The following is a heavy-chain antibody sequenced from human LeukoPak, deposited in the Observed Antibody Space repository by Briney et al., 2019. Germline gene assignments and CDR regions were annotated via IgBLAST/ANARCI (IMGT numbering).Heavy chain of an antibody. CDR1: GFTFRSYA. D-gene: IGHD6-19*01. CDR2: ISGSGGTT. J-gene: IGHJ4*02. V-gene: IGHV3-23*01. CDR3: AKERTGGWPFDY. Sequence: GGSLRLSCAASGFTFRSYAMSWVRQAPGKGLEWVSGISGSGGTTYYAHSVKDRLAISRDNSKNTLYLQMDSLRADDTAVYYCAKERTGGWPFDYWGQGTLVTVSS.